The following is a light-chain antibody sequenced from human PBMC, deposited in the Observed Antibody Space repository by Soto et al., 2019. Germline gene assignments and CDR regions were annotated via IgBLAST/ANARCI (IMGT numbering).Light chain of an antibody. CDR2: DAS. V-gene: IGKV1-33*01. Sequence: DIQLTQSPSSLSVSVVDRFTITFQTSQDINTYLNWYQQKPGRAPKLLIYDASNLETGVASTFSGSGSGTHFTFTINSLQPEDVGTYYCQQYRTFPITFGQGTRLEIK. CDR1: QDINTY. J-gene: IGKJ5*01. CDR3: QQYRTFPIT.